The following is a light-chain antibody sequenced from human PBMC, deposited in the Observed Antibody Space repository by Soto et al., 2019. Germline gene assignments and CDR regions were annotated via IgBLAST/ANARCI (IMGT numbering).Light chain of an antibody. CDR1: SGHSSYT. J-gene: IGLJ3*02. Sequence: QTVVTQSSSASASLRSSVKLNCTLSSGHSSYTIAWHQQQPGKAPRYLMKLEGTGDYNKGSGVPDRFSASSSGADRYLSISNLQSEDEADYYCETWDSKSWVFGGGTQLTVL. CDR2: LEGTGDY. V-gene: IGLV4-60*03. CDR3: ETWDSKSWV.